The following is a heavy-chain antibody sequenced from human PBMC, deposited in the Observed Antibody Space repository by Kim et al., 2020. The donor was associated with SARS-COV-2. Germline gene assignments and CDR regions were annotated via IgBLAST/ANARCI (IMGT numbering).Heavy chain of an antibody. Sequence: GESLKISCKGSGYSFTTYWIGWVRQMPGKGLEWMGIIYPGDSDTRYSPSFQGQVTISADKSISTAYLQWSSLKASDTAIYYCARHASPPHYYGSGSYSIWGQGTLVTVSS. CDR1: GYSFTTYW. D-gene: IGHD3-10*01. CDR2: IYPGDSDT. V-gene: IGHV5-51*01. J-gene: IGHJ4*02. CDR3: ARHASPPHYYGSGSYSI.